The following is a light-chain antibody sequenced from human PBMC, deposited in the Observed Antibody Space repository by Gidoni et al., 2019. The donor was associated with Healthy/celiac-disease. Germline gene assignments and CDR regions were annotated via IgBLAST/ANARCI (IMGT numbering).Light chain of an antibody. Sequence: QALLTQEPSLTVSPGGSVILTCGSSTGAVTSGHYPYWFQQKPGQAPRTLIYDTSNKHSWTPARFSGSVLGGKAALTLSGAQPADEADYYCLLSYSGVRVFGGGTKLTVL. CDR3: LLSYSGVRV. CDR1: TGAVTSGHY. J-gene: IGLJ2*01. CDR2: DTS. V-gene: IGLV7-46*01.